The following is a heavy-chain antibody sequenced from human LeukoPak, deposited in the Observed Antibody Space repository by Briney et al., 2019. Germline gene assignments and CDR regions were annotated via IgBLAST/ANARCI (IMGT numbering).Heavy chain of an antibody. D-gene: IGHD3-10*01. CDR3: VRDGEGVAISVNYWFDP. V-gene: IGHV1-8*02. Sequence: ASVKVSCKASGGTFSSYAISWVRQAPGQGLEWMGWMNPINGNTGYAQKFQGRVTMTRDTSISTAYMELRSLRSDDTAVYYCVRDGEGVAISVNYWFDPWGQGTLVTVSS. CDR1: GGTFSSYA. J-gene: IGHJ5*02. CDR2: MNPINGNT.